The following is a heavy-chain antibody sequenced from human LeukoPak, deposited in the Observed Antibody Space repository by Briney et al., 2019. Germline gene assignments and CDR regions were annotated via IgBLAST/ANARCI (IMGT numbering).Heavy chain of an antibody. J-gene: IGHJ4*02. CDR2: IDYSGRT. V-gene: IGHV4-39*01. CDR1: GGSISSSTYY. D-gene: IGHD4-23*01. Sequence: AGTLSLTCSVSGGSISSSTYYWGWIRQPPGKGLEWISSIDYSGRTDSNPSLKSRVTISLNTSKNQFSLKVTSVTAADTAVYYCARWERTVEGLFDYWGQGTLVTLSS. CDR3: ARWERTVEGLFDY.